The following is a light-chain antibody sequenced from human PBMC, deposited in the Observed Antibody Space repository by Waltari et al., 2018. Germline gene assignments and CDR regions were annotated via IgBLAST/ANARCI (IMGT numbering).Light chain of an antibody. CDR2: DVS. CDR3: HQRSTWPWT. Sequence: DIVLTQSPATLSLSPGERATLSCRASQSVSTFLAWYQQKPGQAPRLLIYDVSNRATGTPARFSGSWSGTDFTLTISTLEPEDFAVYYCHQRSTWPWTFGQGTKVEIK. V-gene: IGKV3-11*01. J-gene: IGKJ1*01. CDR1: QSVSTF.